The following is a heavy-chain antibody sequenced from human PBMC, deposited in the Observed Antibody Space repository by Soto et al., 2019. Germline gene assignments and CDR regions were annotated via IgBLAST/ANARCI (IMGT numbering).Heavy chain of an antibody. D-gene: IGHD5-18*01. CDR2: IYPGDSDT. CDR3: ARLTSDTAMVYYYYGMDV. V-gene: IGHV5-51*01. Sequence: SGESLKISCKGSGYSFTSYWIGWVRQMPGKGLEWMGIIYPGDSDTRYSPSFQGQVTISADKSISTAYLQWSSLKASDTAMYYCARLTSDTAMVYYYYGMDVWGQGTTVTVSS. CDR1: GYSFTSYW. J-gene: IGHJ6*02.